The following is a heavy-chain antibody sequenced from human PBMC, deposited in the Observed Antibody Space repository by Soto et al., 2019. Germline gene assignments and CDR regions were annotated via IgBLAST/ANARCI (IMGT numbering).Heavy chain of an antibody. V-gene: IGHV4-59*01. CDR1: GGSISSYY. CDR2: IYYSGST. J-gene: IGHJ4*02. CDR3: AREFVSSSWYSYLDY. D-gene: IGHD6-13*01. Sequence: SETLSLTCTVSGGSISSYYWSWIRQPPGKGLEWIGYIYYSGSTNYNPSLKSRVTISVDTSKNQFSLNLSSVTAADTAVYYCAREFVSSSWYSYLDYWGQGTLVTVSS.